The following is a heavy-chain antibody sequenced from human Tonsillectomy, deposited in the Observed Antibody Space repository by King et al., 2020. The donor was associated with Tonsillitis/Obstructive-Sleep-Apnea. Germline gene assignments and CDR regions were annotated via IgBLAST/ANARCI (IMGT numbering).Heavy chain of an antibody. CDR1: GFTVRNAW. CDR2: IKSETAGGAT. Sequence: VQLVEAGGGLVKPGGFLRLSCAASGFTVRNAWMSWVRQARGKGLACVGLIKSETAGGATDYAEPVKGIFTISWDDSKNTLDLQMDSLKTEDTAVYYCSTLWFRELLTDYWGQGTLVTVSS. D-gene: IGHD3-10*01. J-gene: IGHJ4*02. CDR3: STLWFRELLTDY. V-gene: IGHV3-15*01.